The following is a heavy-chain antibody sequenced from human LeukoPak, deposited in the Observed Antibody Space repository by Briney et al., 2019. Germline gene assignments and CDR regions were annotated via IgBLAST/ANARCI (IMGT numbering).Heavy chain of an antibody. D-gene: IGHD5-18*01. Sequence: GGSLRLSCAASGFTFSSYAMSWVRQAPGKGLEWVSLSGGGSAYYADSVKGRFTISRDNSKNTLYLQMNSLRAEDTAVYYCAKGRGPSYGYFEFWGQGTLVTVSS. V-gene: IGHV3-23*01. CDR3: AKGRGPSYGYFEF. J-gene: IGHJ4*02. CDR1: GFTFSSYA. CDR2: LSGGGSA.